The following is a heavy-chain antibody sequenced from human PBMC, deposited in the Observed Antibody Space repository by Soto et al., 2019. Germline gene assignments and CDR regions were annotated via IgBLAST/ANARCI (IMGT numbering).Heavy chain of an antibody. CDR1: GFTFSSYS. CDR3: ARDGSAAGYYYYYGMDV. Sequence: EVQLVESGGGLVKPGGSLRLSCAASGFTFSSYSMNWVRQAPGKGLEWVSSISSSSSYIYYADSVKGRFTISRDNAKNSLYLQMYSLRAEDTAVYYCARDGSAAGYYYYYGMDVWGQGTTVTVSS. J-gene: IGHJ6*02. V-gene: IGHV3-21*01. CDR2: ISSSSSYI. D-gene: IGHD6-13*01.